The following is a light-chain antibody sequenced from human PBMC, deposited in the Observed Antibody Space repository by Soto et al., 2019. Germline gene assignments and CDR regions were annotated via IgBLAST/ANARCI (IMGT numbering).Light chain of an antibody. J-gene: IGLJ1*01. V-gene: IGLV2-14*01. Sequence: QSVLTQPAYVSGYPGQSITISCTGTSSDVGGSNYVSWYQQYPGKVPKLLINKVSNRPSGVSNRFSGSKSAYTASLTISGLQAEDEADYFCTSSTTDSLYVFGTGTKLTVL. CDR2: KVS. CDR3: TSSTTDSLYV. CDR1: SSDVGGSNY.